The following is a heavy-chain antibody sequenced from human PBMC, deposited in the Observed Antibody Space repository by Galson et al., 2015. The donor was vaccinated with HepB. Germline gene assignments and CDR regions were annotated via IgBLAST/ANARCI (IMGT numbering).Heavy chain of an antibody. CDR1: GYTFTSYY. D-gene: IGHD3-10*01. CDR3: AGGYGSDMYYFDY. CDR2: INPSGGST. Sequence: SVKVSCKASGYTFTSYYMHWVRQAPGQGLEWMGIINPSGGSTSYAQKLQGRVTMTRDTSTSTVYMELSSLRSEDTAVYYCAGGYGSDMYYFDYWGQGTLVTVSS. V-gene: IGHV1-46*04. J-gene: IGHJ4*02.